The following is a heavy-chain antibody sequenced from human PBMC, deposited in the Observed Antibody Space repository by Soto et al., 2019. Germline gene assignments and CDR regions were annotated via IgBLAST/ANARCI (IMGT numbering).Heavy chain of an antibody. Sequence: SSETLSLTCTVSGGSVSSGSYYWSWIRQPPGKGLEWIGYTYYSGSTNYNPSLKSRVTISVDTSKNQFSLKLSSVTAADTAVYYCARTYYDFWSGSQRGPFDYWGQGTLVTVSS. J-gene: IGHJ4*02. CDR2: TYYSGST. CDR1: GGSVSSGSYY. V-gene: IGHV4-61*01. D-gene: IGHD3-3*01. CDR3: ARTYYDFWSGSQRGPFDY.